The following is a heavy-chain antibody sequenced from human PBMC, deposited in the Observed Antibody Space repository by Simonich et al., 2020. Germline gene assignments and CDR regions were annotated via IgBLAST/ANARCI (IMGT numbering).Heavy chain of an antibody. J-gene: IGHJ6*03. CDR1: GFTFSSYW. V-gene: IGHV3-7*01. Sequence: EVQLVESGGGLVQPGGSLRLSCAASGFTFSSYWMSWVRQAPGKGLEWVANIKQDGSEKDYVDSVKGRFTIARDNAKNSLYLQMNSLRAEDTDVYYCSRDGLGTAYYYYMDVWGKGTTVTVSS. CDR3: SRDGLGTAYYYYMDV. CDR2: IKQDGSEK. D-gene: IGHD7-27*01.